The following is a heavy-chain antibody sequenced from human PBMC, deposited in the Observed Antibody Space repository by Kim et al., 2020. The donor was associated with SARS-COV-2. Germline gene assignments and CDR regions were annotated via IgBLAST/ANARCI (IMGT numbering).Heavy chain of an antibody. CDR1: GYTFTSYA. Sequence: ASVKVSCKASGYTFTSYAMNWVRQAPGQGLEWMGWINTNTGNPTYAKGFTGRFVFSLDTSVSTAYLQISSLKAEDTAVYYCAREREYYYYGSGSYYQTPYYYSGMDVWGQGTTVTVSS. V-gene: IGHV7-4-1*02. D-gene: IGHD3-10*01. CDR2: INTNTGNP. J-gene: IGHJ6*02. CDR3: AREREYYYYGSGSYYQTPYYYSGMDV.